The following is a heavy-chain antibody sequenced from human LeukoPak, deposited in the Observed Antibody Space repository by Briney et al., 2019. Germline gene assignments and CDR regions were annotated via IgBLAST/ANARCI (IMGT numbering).Heavy chain of an antibody. CDR1: GLTFSSYA. CDR2: ISGSGGST. J-gene: IGHJ4*02. CDR3: ARNDDYGGNGYFDY. V-gene: IGHV3-23*01. D-gene: IGHD4-23*01. Sequence: PGGSLRLSCAASGLTFSSYAMSWVRQAPGKGLEWVSGISGSGGSTDYADSVKGRFTVSRDNSKNTLYLQMNSLRAEDTALYYCARNDDYGGNGYFDYWGQGTLVTGSS.